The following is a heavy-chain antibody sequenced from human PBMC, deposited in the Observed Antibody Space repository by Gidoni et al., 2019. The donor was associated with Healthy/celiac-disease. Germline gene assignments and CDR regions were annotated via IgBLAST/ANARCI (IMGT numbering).Heavy chain of an antibody. D-gene: IGHD3-22*01. V-gene: IGHV3-9*01. CDR1: GFTFDDYA. J-gene: IGHJ4*02. Sequence: EVQLVESGGGLVQPGRSLRLSCAASGFTFDDYAMHWVRQAPGKGLGWVSGISWNSGSIGYADSVKGRFTISRDNAKNSLYLQMNSLRAEDTALYYCAKKDYDSSGHQMDYWGQGTLVTVSS. CDR2: ISWNSGSI. CDR3: AKKDYDSSGHQMDY.